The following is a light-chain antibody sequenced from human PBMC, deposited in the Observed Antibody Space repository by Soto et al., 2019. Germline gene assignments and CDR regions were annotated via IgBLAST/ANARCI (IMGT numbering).Light chain of an antibody. Sequence: VLTQPASVSGSPGQSITISCTGTSCDIGSYNRVSWYQQPPGTAPKLIIYEVNNRPSGVPDRFSGSKSGNTASLTISGLQAEDEADYYCNSFTTSSTYVFGTGTKVTVL. CDR2: EVN. CDR1: SCDIGSYNR. J-gene: IGLJ1*01. CDR3: NSFTTSSTYV. V-gene: IGLV2-18*02.